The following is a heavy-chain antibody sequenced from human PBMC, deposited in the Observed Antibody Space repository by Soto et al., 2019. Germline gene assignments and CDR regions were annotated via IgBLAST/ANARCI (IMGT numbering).Heavy chain of an antibody. J-gene: IGHJ5*02. CDR2: IFPSDSDT. CDR1: GYSFTEYW. Sequence: HGESLKISCKGSGYSFTEYWIAWVRQMPGKGLEWMGIIFPSDSDTRYSPSFQGQVTISADRSTSTVFLQWASLKASDTAVYFCARKDKSGYFNWFDPWGQGTLVTVSS. D-gene: IGHD3-22*01. CDR3: ARKDKSGYFNWFDP. V-gene: IGHV5-51*01.